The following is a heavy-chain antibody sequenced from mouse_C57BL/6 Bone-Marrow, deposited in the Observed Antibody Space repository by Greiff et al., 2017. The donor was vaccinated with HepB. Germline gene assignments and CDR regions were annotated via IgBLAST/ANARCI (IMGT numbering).Heavy chain of an antibody. Sequence: QVQLQQPGAELVMPGASVKLSCKASGYTFTSYWMHWVKQRPGQGLEWIGEIDPSDSYTNYNQKFKGKSTLTVDKSSSTAYMQLSSLTSEDSAVYYRARRGYYGNPWFAYWGQGTLVTVSA. CDR2: IDPSDSYT. CDR1: GYTFTSYW. J-gene: IGHJ3*01. V-gene: IGHV1-69*01. CDR3: ARRGYYGNPWFAY. D-gene: IGHD2-1*01.